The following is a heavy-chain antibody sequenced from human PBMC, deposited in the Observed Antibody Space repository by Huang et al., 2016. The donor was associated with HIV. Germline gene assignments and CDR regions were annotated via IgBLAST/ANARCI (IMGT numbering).Heavy chain of an antibody. V-gene: IGHV3-7*01. Sequence: VESGGRSVQPGGSIKLSCVGSTFTFGAYWMSWVRQPPGKGLGWVANIKQDESEKYYVGSVKGRFNISRDNARKVLFLEMDNLRVEDTAMYFCATKTAGMDIWGQGTTVTVSS. CDR1: TFTFGAYW. CDR3: ATKTAGMDI. CDR2: IKQDESEK. J-gene: IGHJ6*02. D-gene: IGHD1-7*01.